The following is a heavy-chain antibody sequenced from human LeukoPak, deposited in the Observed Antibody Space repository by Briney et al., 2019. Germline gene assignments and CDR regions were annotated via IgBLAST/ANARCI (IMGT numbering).Heavy chain of an antibody. CDR3: ARVKLGATVSNYYYYYMDV. CDR1: GFTFSSYT. Sequence: GGSLRLSCAASGFTFSSYTMHWVRQAPGKGLEYVSAIISHGGSTHYSDSVRGRFTISRDDSKNTLYLQMGSLRAEDMAVYYCARVKLGATVSNYYYYYMDVWGKGTTVTRSS. D-gene: IGHD1-26*01. J-gene: IGHJ6*03. V-gene: IGHV3-64*02. CDR2: IISHGGST.